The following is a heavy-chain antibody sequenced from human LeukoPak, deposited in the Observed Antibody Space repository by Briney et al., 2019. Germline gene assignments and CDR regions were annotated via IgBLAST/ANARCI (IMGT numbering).Heavy chain of an antibody. CDR3: ASGSSTSYSNLDY. CDR1: GGSFSGYY. V-gene: IGHV4-34*01. CDR2: IYHSGNT. Sequence: PSETLSLTCAVYGGSFSGYYWSWIRQPPGKGLEWIGSIYHSGNTYYNPSLKSRVTISVDTSKNQFSLKLSSVTAADTAVYYCASGSSTSYSNLDYWGQGTLVTVSS. D-gene: IGHD2-2*01. J-gene: IGHJ4*02.